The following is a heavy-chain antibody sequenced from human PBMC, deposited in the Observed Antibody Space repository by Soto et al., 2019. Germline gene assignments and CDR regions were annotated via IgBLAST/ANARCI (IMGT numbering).Heavy chain of an antibody. CDR1: GFTFSIYA. J-gene: IGHJ6*02. D-gene: IGHD1-26*01. V-gene: IGHV3-30*03. CDR2: ISYDGYSK. CDR3: AAIREVDV. Sequence: GGSLRLSCAASGFTFSIYAMHWVRHAPGKGLEWVALISYDGYSKWYADAVKGRFTISRDNSNNTLFLEMNSLRADDTAVYFCAAIREVDVWGQGTTVTVSS.